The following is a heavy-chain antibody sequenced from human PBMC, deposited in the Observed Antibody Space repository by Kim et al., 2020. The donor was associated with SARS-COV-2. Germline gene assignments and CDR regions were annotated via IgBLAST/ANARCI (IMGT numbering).Heavy chain of an antibody. D-gene: IGHD5-18*01. CDR3: ARERRGSRVYGMDV. V-gene: IGHV6-1*01. Sequence: AVSVKSRITINPDTSKNQFSLQLNSVTPEDTAVYYCARERRGSRVYGMDVWGQGTTVTVSS. J-gene: IGHJ6*02.